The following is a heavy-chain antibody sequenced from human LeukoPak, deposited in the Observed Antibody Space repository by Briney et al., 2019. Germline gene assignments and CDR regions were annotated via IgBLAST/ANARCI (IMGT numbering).Heavy chain of an antibody. CDR2: IAASGTT. V-gene: IGHV4-4*08. Sequence: SETLSLTCSVSGGSIESYYWSWIRQPPGKGLEFIGYIAASGTTKHNPSLKSRVTLSMDTSKNQFSLKLRSVTAADTAVYYCARHQSSSFLRRGYIDSWGQGTLVTVSS. CDR1: GGSIESYY. D-gene: IGHD2-2*01. CDR3: ARHQSSSFLRRGYIDS. J-gene: IGHJ4*02.